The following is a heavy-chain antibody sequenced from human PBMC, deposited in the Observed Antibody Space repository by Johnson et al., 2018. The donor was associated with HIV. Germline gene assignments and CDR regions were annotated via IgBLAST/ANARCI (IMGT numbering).Heavy chain of an antibody. CDR2: ISWNSGSV. J-gene: IGHJ3*02. CDR1: GFTFSSYA. Sequence: EVQLLESGGGVVQPGRSLRLSCAASGFTFSSYAMHWVRQAPGKGLEWVSSISWNSGSVRYADAVKGRFTISRDNAKNSLYLQMNSLRTEDTALYYCARTMIVPSGAFDIWGQGTMVTVSS. V-gene: IGHV3-9*01. D-gene: IGHD3-22*01. CDR3: ARTMIVPSGAFDI.